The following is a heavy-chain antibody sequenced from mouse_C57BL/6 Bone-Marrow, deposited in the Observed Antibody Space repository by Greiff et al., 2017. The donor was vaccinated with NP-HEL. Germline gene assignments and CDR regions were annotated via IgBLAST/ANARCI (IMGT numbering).Heavy chain of an antibody. CDR2: IAPSDSYT. D-gene: IGHD4-1*01. CDR3: QTGRFAY. V-gene: IGHV1-59*01. CDR1: GYTFTSYW. J-gene: IGHJ3*01. Sequence: QVQLQQPGAELVRPGTSVKLSCKASGYTFTSYWMHWVKQRPGQGLEWIGVIAPSDSYTNYNQKFKGKATLTVDQSSSTAYMQLSSLTSEDSAVYYCQTGRFAYWGQGTLVTVSA.